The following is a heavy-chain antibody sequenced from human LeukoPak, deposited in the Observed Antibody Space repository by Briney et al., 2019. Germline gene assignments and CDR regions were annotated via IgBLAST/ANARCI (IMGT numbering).Heavy chain of an antibody. D-gene: IGHD6-19*01. V-gene: IGHV4-39*01. Sequence: SETLSLTCTVSGGSISSSSYYWGWIHQPPGKGLEWIGSVYYSGGTYYNPSLKSRVTISVDTSKNQFSLKLSSVTAADTAVYYCARRYSSGMGYYYYYGMDVWGQGTTVTVSS. J-gene: IGHJ6*02. CDR3: ARRYSSGMGYYYYYGMDV. CDR1: GGSISSSSYY. CDR2: VYYSGGT.